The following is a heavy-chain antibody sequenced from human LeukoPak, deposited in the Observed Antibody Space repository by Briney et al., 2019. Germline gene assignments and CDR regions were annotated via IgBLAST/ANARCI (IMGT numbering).Heavy chain of an antibody. CDR2: ISSSSTI. CDR1: GFTFSTYS. J-gene: IGHJ4*02. CDR3: ARGSTYYDSSGQVPFDY. D-gene: IGHD3-22*01. Sequence: PGGFLRLSCAASGFTFSTYSMSWVRQAPGKGLEWVSYISSSSTIYYADSVKGRFTISRDNAKNSLYLQMNSLRAEDTAVYYCARGSTYYDSSGQVPFDYWGQGTLVTVSS. V-gene: IGHV3-48*01.